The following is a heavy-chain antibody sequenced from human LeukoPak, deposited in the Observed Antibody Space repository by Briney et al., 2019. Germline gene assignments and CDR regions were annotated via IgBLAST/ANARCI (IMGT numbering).Heavy chain of an antibody. D-gene: IGHD5-12*01. CDR3: ARVLGYSGDELDY. Sequence: SETLSLTCTVSGGSISSYYWSWIRQPPGKGPEWIGYVYYSGSTYYNPSLKSRVTISVDTSKNQFSLKLSSVTAADTAVYYCARVLGYSGDELDYWGQGTLVTVSS. V-gene: IGHV4-59*08. CDR1: GGSISSYY. CDR2: VYYSGST. J-gene: IGHJ4*02.